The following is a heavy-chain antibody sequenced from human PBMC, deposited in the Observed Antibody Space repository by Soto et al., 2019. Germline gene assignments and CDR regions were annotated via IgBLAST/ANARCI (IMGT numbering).Heavy chain of an antibody. V-gene: IGHV4-4*02. D-gene: IGHD3-22*01. CDR1: GGSISSSNW. CDR2: IYHSGCT. CDR3: AGTYYYDSSGYYDS. Sequence: PSETLSLTCAVSGGSISSSNWWSWVRQPPGKGLEWIGEIYHSGCTNYNPSLKSRVTISVDKSKKQFSLKLSSVTAADTAVYYCAGTYYYDSSGYYDSWGQGTLVTVSS. J-gene: IGHJ5*01.